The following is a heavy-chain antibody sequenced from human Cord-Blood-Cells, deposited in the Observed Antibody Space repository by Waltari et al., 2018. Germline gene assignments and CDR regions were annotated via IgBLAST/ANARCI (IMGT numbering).Heavy chain of an antibody. Sequence: GTFSSYAISWVRQAPGQGLEWMGGIIPIFGTANYAQKFQGRVTITADESTSTAYMELSSLRSEDTAVYYCAMLAVAGSFQSDYYYYYGMDVWGQGTTVTVSS. CDR3: AMLAVAGSFQSDYYYYYGMDV. D-gene: IGHD6-19*01. CDR1: GTFSSYA. J-gene: IGHJ6*02. CDR2: IIPIFGTA. V-gene: IGHV1-69*01.